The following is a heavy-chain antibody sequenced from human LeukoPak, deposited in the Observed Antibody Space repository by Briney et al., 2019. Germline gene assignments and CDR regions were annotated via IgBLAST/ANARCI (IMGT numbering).Heavy chain of an antibody. CDR1: GFTFDDYA. CDR2: ISWNSGSI. D-gene: IGHD5-18*01. V-gene: IGHV3-9*01. CDR3: AKGGDSYGPYYFDY. Sequence: PGGSLRLSCAASGFTFDDYAMHWVRQAPGKGLEWVSGISWNSGSIGYADSVKGRFTISRDNAKNSLYLRMNSLRAEDTALYYCAKGGDSYGPYYFDYWGQGTLVTVSS. J-gene: IGHJ4*02.